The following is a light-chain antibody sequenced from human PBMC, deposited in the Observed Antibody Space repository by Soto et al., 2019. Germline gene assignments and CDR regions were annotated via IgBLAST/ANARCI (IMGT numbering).Light chain of an antibody. V-gene: IGKV3-20*01. CDR1: QSVTSSH. Sequence: EIVLTQSPGTLSLSPGETATLSCRASQSVTSSHLGWYQQKPGQAPRLLVYAASSRATGIPDRFSGSGSGTDFTLTISRLEHEDSAVYYCQQFGGSPLYSVGQGTKLEIK. CDR2: AAS. CDR3: QQFGGSPLYS. J-gene: IGKJ2*03.